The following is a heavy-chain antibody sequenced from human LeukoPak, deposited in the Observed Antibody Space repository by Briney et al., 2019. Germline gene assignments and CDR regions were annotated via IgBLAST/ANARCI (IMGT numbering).Heavy chain of an antibody. CDR3: ASLAYCGGDCYSTDAFDI. Sequence: SETLSLTCTVSGGSISSYYWSWIRQPAGKGLGWIGRIYTSGSTNYNPSLKSRVTMSVDTSKNQFSLKLSSVTAADTAVYYCASLAYCGGDCYSTDAFDIWGQGTMVTVSS. CDR2: IYTSGST. CDR1: GGSISSYY. D-gene: IGHD2-21*02. V-gene: IGHV4-4*07. J-gene: IGHJ3*02.